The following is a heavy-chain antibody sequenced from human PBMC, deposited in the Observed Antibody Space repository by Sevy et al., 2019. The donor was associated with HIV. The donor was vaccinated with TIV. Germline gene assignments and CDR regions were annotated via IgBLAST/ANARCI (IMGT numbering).Heavy chain of an antibody. CDR1: GFIFSTDW. V-gene: IGHV3-74*01. J-gene: IGHJ6*03. Sequence: GGSLRLSCVASGFIFSTDWMHWVRQAPGKGLVWVSRIYTDGSDTSYADSVKGRSTITGDNAKNTQYLKMNSLRAEDTAVYYCVRDRPGPKHYMDVWGKGTTVTVSS. CDR2: IYTDGSDT. CDR3: VRDRPGPKHYMDV.